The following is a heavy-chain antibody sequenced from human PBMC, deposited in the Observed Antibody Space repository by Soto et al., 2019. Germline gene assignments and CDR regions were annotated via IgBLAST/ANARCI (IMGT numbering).Heavy chain of an antibody. V-gene: IGHV3-33*01. Sequence: QVQLVESGGGVVQPGRSLRLSCAASGFTFSSYGMHWVRQAPGKGLEWVAVIWYDGSNKYYADSVKGRFTISRDNSKNTLYLQMNCLRAEDTAVYYCARALGTNFYYGMDVWGQGTTVTVSS. CDR2: IWYDGSNK. CDR3: ARALGTNFYYGMDV. J-gene: IGHJ6*02. CDR1: GFTFSSYG. D-gene: IGHD1-7*01.